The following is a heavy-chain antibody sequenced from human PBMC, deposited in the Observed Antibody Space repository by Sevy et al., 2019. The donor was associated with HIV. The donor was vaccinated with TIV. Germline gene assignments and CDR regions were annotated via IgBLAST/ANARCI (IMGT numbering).Heavy chain of an antibody. V-gene: IGHV3-21*01. D-gene: IGHD3-22*01. CDR3: VGGNDREY. CDR1: GFTFGTYT. Sequence: GGSLRLSCAASGFTFGTYTMNWVRQALGKGLEWLSSIGRTGSDMYYGDSLRGRFTISRDNARDSVFLQMTSLRVEDTGVYYCVGGNDREYWGRGTLVTVSS. J-gene: IGHJ4*02. CDR2: IGRTGSDM.